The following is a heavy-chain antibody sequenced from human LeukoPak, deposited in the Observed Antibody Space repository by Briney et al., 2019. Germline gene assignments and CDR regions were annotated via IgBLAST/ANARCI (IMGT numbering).Heavy chain of an antibody. CDR1: GGSISSYY. D-gene: IGHD3-3*01. CDR3: AGGTDFWSGYYSNY. J-gene: IGHJ4*02. Sequence: PSETLSLTCTVSGGSISSYYWSWIRQPPGKGLEWIGYIYYSGSTNYNPSLKSRVTISVDTSKNQFSLKLSSVTAADTAVYYCAGGTDFWSGYYSNYWGQGTLVTVSS. CDR2: IYYSGST. V-gene: IGHV4-59*01.